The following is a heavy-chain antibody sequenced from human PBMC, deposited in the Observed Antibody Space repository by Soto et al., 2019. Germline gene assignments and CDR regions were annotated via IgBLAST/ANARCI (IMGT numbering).Heavy chain of an antibody. CDR2: IKSKIDGGTT. J-gene: IGHJ4*02. Sequence: PGGSLRLSCAASGFTFSNAWINWVRQAPGKGLEWVGRIKSKIDGGTTDFAAPVKGRFAISRDDSKNIAYMQMNSLKIEDTAVYYCARDREPDGIWTFDSWGQGTLVTVSS. V-gene: IGHV3-15*07. CDR3: ARDREPDGIWTFDS. CDR1: GFTFSNAW. D-gene: IGHD3-9*01.